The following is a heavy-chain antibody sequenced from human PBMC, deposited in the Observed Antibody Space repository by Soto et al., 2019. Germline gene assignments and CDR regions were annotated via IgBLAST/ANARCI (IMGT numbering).Heavy chain of an antibody. CDR1: GFAFDDYA. Sequence: EVQLEESGGALVQPGRSLRLSCAASGFAFDDYAMDWVRQVLRKGLEWVSSISWNSGNIGYADSVKGRFTTSRDNAENSLYLQMNSLRPEDTALYYCVRSKGGYSYGTPFDYWGQGTLVTVSS. V-gene: IGHV3-9*01. CDR2: ISWNSGNI. CDR3: VRSKGGYSYGTPFDY. D-gene: IGHD5-18*01. J-gene: IGHJ4*02.